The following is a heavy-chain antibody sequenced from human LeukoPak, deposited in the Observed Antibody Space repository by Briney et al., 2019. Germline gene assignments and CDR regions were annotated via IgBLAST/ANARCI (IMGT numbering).Heavy chain of an antibody. D-gene: IGHD3-3*01. CDR3: AREGDYDFWSGYYPVNWFDP. Sequence: ASVKVSCKASGYTFTGYYMHWVRQAPGQGLEWMGIINPSGGSTSYAQKFQGRVTMTRDTSTSTVYMELSSLRSEDTAVYYCAREGDYDFWSGYYPVNWFDPWGQGTLVTVSS. J-gene: IGHJ5*02. CDR1: GYTFTGYY. V-gene: IGHV1-46*01. CDR2: INPSGGST.